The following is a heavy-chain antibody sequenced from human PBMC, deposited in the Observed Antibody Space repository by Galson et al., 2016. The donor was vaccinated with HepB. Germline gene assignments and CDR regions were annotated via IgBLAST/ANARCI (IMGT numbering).Heavy chain of an antibody. CDR3: ARGVDYGSGSNWFDP. V-gene: IGHV6-1*01. J-gene: IGHJ5*02. CDR1: GDSVSSNIGA. CDR2: TYYRSKWYN. Sequence: CAISGDSVSSNIGAYNWIRQSPSRGLEWLGRTYYRSKWYNDYAVSVKSRISINPDTSKNQFSLQLKSATPEDTAVYYCARGVDYGSGSNWFDPWGQGTLVTVSS. D-gene: IGHD3-10*01.